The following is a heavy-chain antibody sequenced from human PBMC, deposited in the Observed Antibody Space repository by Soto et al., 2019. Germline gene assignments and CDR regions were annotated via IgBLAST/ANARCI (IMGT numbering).Heavy chain of an antibody. D-gene: IGHD1-20*01. CDR3: VSPPTPVITQAYFYS. CDR2: VDYRGRS. CDR1: CGSVTNSSYD. V-gene: IGHV4-39*01. J-gene: IGHJ4*02. Sequence: SETLSLTYTVSCGSVTNSSYDWRWSRQSPGKGLEWIGSVDYRGRSYSKSSVKSRVTISVDTSKNQFSLNLNAVAAADRAVYVCVSPPTPVITQAYFYSWGPGVLLTVS.